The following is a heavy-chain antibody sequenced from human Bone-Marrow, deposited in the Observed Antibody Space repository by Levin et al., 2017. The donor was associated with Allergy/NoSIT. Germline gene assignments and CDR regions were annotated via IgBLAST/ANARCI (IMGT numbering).Heavy chain of an antibody. CDR2: IYPGDSNT. CDR1: GYSFTSYW. J-gene: IGHJ4*02. D-gene: IGHD6-6*01. Sequence: GGSLRLSCKGSGYSFTSYWIGWVRQMPGKGLEWMGIIYPGDSNTRYSPSFQGQVTISVDKSINTAYLQWSSLKASDTAMYYCARLAAYSSSPGGYWGQGTLVTVSS. CDR3: ARLAAYSSSPGGY. V-gene: IGHV5-51*01.